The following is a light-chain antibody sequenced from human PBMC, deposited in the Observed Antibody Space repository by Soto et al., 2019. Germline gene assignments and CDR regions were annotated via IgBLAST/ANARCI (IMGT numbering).Light chain of an antibody. Sequence: QSLLTQPPSASGTPGQRVTISCSGSSSNIGSNTVNWYQQLPGTAPKLLIYSNNQRPSGVPDRFSGSKSGTSASLAISGLQSEDEADYYCSSYTSSSTHYVFGTGTQLTVL. CDR1: SSNIGSNT. CDR2: SNN. V-gene: IGLV1-44*01. J-gene: IGLJ1*01. CDR3: SSYTSSSTHYV.